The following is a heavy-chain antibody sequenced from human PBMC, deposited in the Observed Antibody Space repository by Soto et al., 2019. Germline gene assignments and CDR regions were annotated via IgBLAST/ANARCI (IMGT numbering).Heavy chain of an antibody. V-gene: IGHV4-34*01. J-gene: IGHJ4*02. D-gene: IGHD3-10*01. CDR2: INHSGST. Sequence: SETLSLTCAVYGGSFSGYYWTWIRQPPGTGLEWIGEINHSGSTNYNPSLKSRVTISVDTSKNQSSLKLTSVTAADTAVYYCARVGGPYYYVSGTYFFDYWGLGTLVTVSS. CDR1: GGSFSGYY. CDR3: ARVGGPYYYVSGTYFFDY.